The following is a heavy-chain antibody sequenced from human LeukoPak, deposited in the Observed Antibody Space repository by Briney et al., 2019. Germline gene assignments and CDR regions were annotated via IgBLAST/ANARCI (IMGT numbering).Heavy chain of an antibody. V-gene: IGHV4-31*03. J-gene: IGHJ6*02. CDR1: GGSISSGGYY. Sequence: TSQTLSLTCTVSGGSISSGGYYWSWIRQHPGKGLEWIGYIYYSGSTYYNLSLKSRVTISVDTSKNQFSLKLSSVTAADTAVYYCARANYGSGSLYYYYYGMDVWGQGTTVTVSS. D-gene: IGHD3-10*01. CDR3: ARANYGSGSLYYYYYGMDV. CDR2: IYYSGST.